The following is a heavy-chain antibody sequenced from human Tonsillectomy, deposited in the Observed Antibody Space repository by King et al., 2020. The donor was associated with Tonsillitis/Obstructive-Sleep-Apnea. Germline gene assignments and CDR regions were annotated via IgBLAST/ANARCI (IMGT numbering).Heavy chain of an antibody. J-gene: IGHJ4*02. CDR3: ARASEVPFDY. V-gene: IGHV3-33*01. CDR1: GFTFSTYG. Sequence: VQLVESGGGVVQPGRSLRLSCAASGFTFSTYGMHWVRQAPGKGLEWVSVIWYDGSAKYYADSVKGRFTISRDNSKSTLYLQMNSLRAEDTAVYYCARASEVPFDYWGQGNLVTVS. CDR2: IWYDGSAK.